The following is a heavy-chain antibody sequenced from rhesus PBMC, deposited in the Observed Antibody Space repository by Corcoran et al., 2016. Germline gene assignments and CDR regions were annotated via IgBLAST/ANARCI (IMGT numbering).Heavy chain of an antibody. Sequence: EVQLVESGGGLVQPGGSLRLSCAASGFTFSSYDMSWVRQAPGKGVEWVSYICYTGKTLYNPDPVMGRFTISRDNAKNSLSLHMSSLRAEDTAVYYCTRDWISVVITTPYGLDSWGQGVVVTVSS. J-gene: IGHJ6*01. CDR2: ICYTGKTL. CDR3: TRDWISVVITTPYGLDS. CDR1: GFTFSSYD. D-gene: IGHD3-16*01. V-gene: IGHV3-136*01.